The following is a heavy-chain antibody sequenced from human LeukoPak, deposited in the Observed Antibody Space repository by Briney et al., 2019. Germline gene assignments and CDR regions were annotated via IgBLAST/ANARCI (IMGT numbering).Heavy chain of an antibody. CDR2: IYTSGST. Sequence: PSETLSLTCTVSGGSISSYYWSWIRQPAGKGLEWIGRIYTSGSTNYNPSLKSRVTISVDTSKNQFSLKLSSVTAADTAVYYCARGLNSISPVATDYYYMDVWGKGTTVTVSS. J-gene: IGHJ6*03. V-gene: IGHV4-4*07. CDR1: GGSISSYY. D-gene: IGHD5-12*01. CDR3: ARGLNSISPVATDYYYMDV.